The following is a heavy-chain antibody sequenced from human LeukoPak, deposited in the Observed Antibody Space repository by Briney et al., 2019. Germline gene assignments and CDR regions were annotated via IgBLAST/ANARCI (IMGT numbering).Heavy chain of an antibody. D-gene: IGHD1-1*01. Sequence: GASVKVSCKASRGTFYTYGISWVRQAPGQGLEWMGRIIPALGRTDYEQKLQVRVTLTADRSTDTASMELGSLTYADTAMYFCARERINEAFGIWGPGTMVTVSS. CDR2: IIPALGRT. V-gene: IGHV1-69*04. CDR3: ARERINEAFGI. CDR1: RGTFYTYG. J-gene: IGHJ3*02.